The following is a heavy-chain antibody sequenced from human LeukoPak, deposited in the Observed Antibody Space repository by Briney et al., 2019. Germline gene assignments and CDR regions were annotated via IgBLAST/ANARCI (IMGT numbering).Heavy chain of an antibody. CDR2: IWYDGGNK. V-gene: IGHV3-33*06. CDR1: GFTFSSYG. J-gene: IGHJ6*03. Sequence: GGSLRLSCAASGFTFSSYGMHWVRQAPGKGLEWVAVIWYDGGNKYYADSVKGRFTISRDNSKNTLYLQMNSLRAEDTAVYYCAKDYASSSWYSYYYYMDVWGKGTTVPVSS. D-gene: IGHD6-13*01. CDR3: AKDYASSSWYSYYYYMDV.